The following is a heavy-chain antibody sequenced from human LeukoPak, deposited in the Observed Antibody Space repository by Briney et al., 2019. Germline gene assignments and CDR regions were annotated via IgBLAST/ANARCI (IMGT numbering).Heavy chain of an antibody. V-gene: IGHV3-7*01. D-gene: IGHD4/OR15-4a*01. Sequence: GGSLRLSCEASGFTLSSYWMSWVRQAPGKGLEWVANIKQDGSERYYVASVKGRFTISRDNAKNSVYLQMNSLRAEDTAVYYCARRAGAYSHPYDYWGQGTLVTVSS. CDR2: IKQDGSER. J-gene: IGHJ4*02. CDR3: ARRAGAYSHPYDY. CDR1: GFTLSSYW.